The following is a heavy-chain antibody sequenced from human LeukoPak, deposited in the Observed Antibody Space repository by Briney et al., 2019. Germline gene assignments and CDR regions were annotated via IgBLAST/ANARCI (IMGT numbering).Heavy chain of an antibody. CDR3: AKHYMGSSYNHGLDC. V-gene: IGHV4-39*01. Sequence: SETLSLTCTVSDVSITMYYWTWIRQPPGKGLEWIGSIYYSGTTYYNPSLKSRVTISVDTSKNQFSLKLSSVTAADTALYYCAKHYMGSSYNHGLDCWGQGTLVTVSS. CDR2: IYYSGTT. D-gene: IGHD3-10*01. J-gene: IGHJ4*02. CDR1: DVSITMYY.